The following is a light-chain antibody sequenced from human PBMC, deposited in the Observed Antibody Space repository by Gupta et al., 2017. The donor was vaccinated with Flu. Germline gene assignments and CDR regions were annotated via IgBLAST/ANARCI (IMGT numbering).Light chain of an antibody. V-gene: IGLV1-44*01. CDR2: SRS. J-gene: IGLJ2*01. Sequence: QSILSQPPSVSGAPGQSVTISCFGSDPNIGRNSVPWYQHFPGAAPRLLIYSRSQRPSGVPDRFSGSQSGTTASVTISGLRAEDEADYYCADRDDNRDGVIFGGGTKVTVL. CDR1: DPNIGRNS. CDR3: ADRDDNRDGVI.